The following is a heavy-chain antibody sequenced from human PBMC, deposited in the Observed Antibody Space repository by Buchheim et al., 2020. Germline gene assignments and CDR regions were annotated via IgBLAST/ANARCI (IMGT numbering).Heavy chain of an antibody. CDR1: GASISSGDNY. CDR2: FYYSDFT. CDR3: VRGIVMAPASLVFDY. Sequence: QVQLQESGPGLVKPSQTVSLTCTVAGASISSGDNYWSWIRQPPGKGLEWIGYFYYSDFTDYNSSLKSRVTISVDPSKKQFSLKLRFVTAADTAVYYCVRGIVMAPASLVFDYWGHGTL. V-gene: IGHV4-30-4*01. D-gene: IGHD2-21*02. J-gene: IGHJ4*03.